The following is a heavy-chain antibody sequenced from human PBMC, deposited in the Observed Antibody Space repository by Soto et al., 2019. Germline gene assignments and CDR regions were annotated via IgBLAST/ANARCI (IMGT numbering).Heavy chain of an antibody. CDR1: GFTFSSYG. J-gene: IGHJ4*02. CDR2: ISYDGSNK. D-gene: IGHD3-22*01. V-gene: IGHV3-30*18. Sequence: QVQLVESGGGVVQPGRSLRLSCAASGFTFSSYGMHWVRQAPGKGLEWVAVISYDGSNKYYADSVKGRFTISRDNSKNTLYLQMNSLRAEDTAMYYCAKDRNGYYLIYYFDYWGQGTLVTVSS. CDR3: AKDRNGYYLIYYFDY.